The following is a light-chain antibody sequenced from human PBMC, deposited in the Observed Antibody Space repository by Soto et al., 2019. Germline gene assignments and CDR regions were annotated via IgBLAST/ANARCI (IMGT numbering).Light chain of an antibody. Sequence: QSVLTQPASVSGSPGQSISISCTSMSRRIGSSNLVSWYQHHSGKAPKLIIYEGNKRPSGVSNRFSGSKSGKTASLTISGLQAEDEGTYYCCSYAGSSPLYVFGTGTKVTVL. CDR1: SRRIGSSNL. J-gene: IGLJ1*01. V-gene: IGLV2-23*01. CDR2: EGN. CDR3: CSYAGSSPLYV.